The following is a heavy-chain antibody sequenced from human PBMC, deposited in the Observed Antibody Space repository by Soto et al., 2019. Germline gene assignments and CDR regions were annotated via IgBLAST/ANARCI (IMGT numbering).Heavy chain of an antibody. CDR3: ATSIDPVDYYYGMYV. CDR1: GYTFTGYY. J-gene: IGHJ6*02. CDR2: INPNSGGT. D-gene: IGHD1-26*01. Sequence: ASVKFSCKASGYTFTGYYMHWVRQAPGQGLEWMGWINPNSGGTNYAQKFQGWVTMTRDTSISTAYMELSRLRSDDTAVYYCATSIDPVDYYYGMYVWGQGTTVTVSS. V-gene: IGHV1-2*04.